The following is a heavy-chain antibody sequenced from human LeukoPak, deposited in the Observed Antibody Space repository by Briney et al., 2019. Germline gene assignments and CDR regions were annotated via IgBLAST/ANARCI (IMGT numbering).Heavy chain of an antibody. Sequence: GASVKVSCTASGGTFSSYAISRVRQAPGQGLEWMGGIIPILGTANYAQKFQGRVTITADESTSTAYMELSSLRSEDTAVYYCAREGDLRTYDYWGQGTLVTVSS. J-gene: IGHJ4*02. D-gene: IGHD1-26*01. CDR3: AREGDLRTYDY. CDR1: GGTFSSYA. CDR2: IIPILGTA. V-gene: IGHV1-69*13.